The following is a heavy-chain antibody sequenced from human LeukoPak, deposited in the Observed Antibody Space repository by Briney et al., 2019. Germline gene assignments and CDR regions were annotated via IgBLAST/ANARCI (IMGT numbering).Heavy chain of an antibody. V-gene: IGHV3-9*01. CDR3: AKDLDSYCGGDCCFDY. D-gene: IGHD2-21*02. CDR1: GFTFENYA. CDR2: VSWNSAYI. Sequence: PGGSLRLSCAASGFTFENYAMHWVRQAAGKGLEWVSGVSWNSAYIGYADSVKGRFTISRDNSKNTLYLQMNSLRAEDTAVYYCAKDLDSYCGGDCCFDYWGQGTLVTVSS. J-gene: IGHJ4*02.